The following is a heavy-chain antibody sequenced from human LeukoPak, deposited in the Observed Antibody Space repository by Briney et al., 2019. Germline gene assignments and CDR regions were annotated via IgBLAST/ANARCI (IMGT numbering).Heavy chain of an antibody. J-gene: IGHJ4*02. V-gene: IGHV1-2*02. CDR1: GYTFTGYY. D-gene: IGHD4-17*01. Sequence: ASVKVPCKASGYTFTGYYMHWVRQAPGQGLEWMGWINPNSGGTNYAQKFQDRVTMTRDTSISTAYMELSRLRSDDTAMYYCARSPLYGDYDYWGQGTLVTVSS. CDR2: INPNSGGT. CDR3: ARSPLYGDYDY.